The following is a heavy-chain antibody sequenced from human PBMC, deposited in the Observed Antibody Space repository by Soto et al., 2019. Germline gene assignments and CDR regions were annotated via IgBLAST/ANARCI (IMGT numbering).Heavy chain of an antibody. CDR2: ISQDGSEI. Sequence: GGSLRLSCAASGFTVSNKYMSWVRQAPGKGLEWVASISQDGSEIYYVDSVKGRFTISRDNAKSSLFLQMNSLRAEDTAVYHCARAQDSGGFYNWFDPWGQGTLVTSPQ. J-gene: IGHJ5*02. CDR3: ARAQDSGGFYNWFDP. D-gene: IGHD4-17*01. CDR1: GFTVSNKY. V-gene: IGHV3-7*01.